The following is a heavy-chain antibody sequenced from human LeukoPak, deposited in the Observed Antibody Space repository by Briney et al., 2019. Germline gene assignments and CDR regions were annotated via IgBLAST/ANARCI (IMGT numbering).Heavy chain of an antibody. D-gene: IGHD6-19*01. Sequence: GGSLRLSCAASGFTVSSNYMSWVRQAPGKGLEWVSVIYSGGSAYYADSVKGRFTISRDNSKNTLYLQMNSLRAEDTAVYYCARDPPARYSSGWYSYWGQGTLVTVSS. CDR1: GFTVSSNY. CDR3: ARDPPARYSSGWYSY. V-gene: IGHV3-53*01. CDR2: IYSGGSA. J-gene: IGHJ4*02.